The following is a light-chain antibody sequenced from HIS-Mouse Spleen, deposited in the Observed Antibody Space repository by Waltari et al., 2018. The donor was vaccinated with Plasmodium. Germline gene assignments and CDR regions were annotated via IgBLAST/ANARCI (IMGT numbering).Light chain of an antibody. CDR3: QAWDSSTAV. CDR1: QLGDKY. J-gene: IGLJ3*02. CDR2: QDS. V-gene: IGLV3-1*01. Sequence: SYELTQPPSVSVSPGQTASITCPGDQLGDKYACWYQQKPGQSPVLVLYQDSKRPSGIPERFSGSNSGNTATLTISGTQAMDEADYYCQAWDSSTAVFGGGTKLTVL.